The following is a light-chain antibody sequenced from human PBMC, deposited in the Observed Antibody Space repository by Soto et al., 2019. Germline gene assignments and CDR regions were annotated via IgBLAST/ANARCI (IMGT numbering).Light chain of an antibody. CDR3: SSYAGSNANVV. CDR1: SSDVGGYNY. Sequence: QSALTQPPSASGSPGQSVTISCTGTSSDVGGYNYVSWYQQYPGKAPKLMIYEVSKRPSGVPDRFSGSKSGNTASLTVSGLQAEDEADYYCSSYAGSNANVVFGGGTKVTVL. CDR2: EVS. V-gene: IGLV2-8*01. J-gene: IGLJ2*01.